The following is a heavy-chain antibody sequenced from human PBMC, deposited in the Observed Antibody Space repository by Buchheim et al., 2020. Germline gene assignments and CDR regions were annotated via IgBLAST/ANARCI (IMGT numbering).Heavy chain of an antibody. V-gene: IGHV3-7*04. Sequence: EVPLVESGGGLVQPGGSLRLSCAASGFTFSSYWMSWVRQAPGKGLEWVANIKQDGSEKYYVDSVKGRFTISRDNAKNSLYLQMNSLRAEDTAVYYCAREQHSSSWYGAPYYYYYGMDVWGQGTT. J-gene: IGHJ6*02. CDR3: AREQHSSSWYGAPYYYYYGMDV. D-gene: IGHD6-13*01. CDR1: GFTFSSYW. CDR2: IKQDGSEK.